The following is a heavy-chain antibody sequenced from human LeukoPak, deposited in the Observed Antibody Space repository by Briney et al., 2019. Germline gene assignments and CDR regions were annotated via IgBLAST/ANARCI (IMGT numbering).Heavy chain of an antibody. V-gene: IGHV3-9*03. Sequence: GGSLRLSCAASGFTFDDYAMHWVRQAPGKGLEWVSGISWNCGSIGYADSVKGRFTISRDNAKNSLYLQMNSLRAEDMALYYCAKAPGGYYYDSSGLFDYRGQGTLVTVSS. CDR2: ISWNCGSI. D-gene: IGHD3-22*01. CDR1: GFTFDDYA. J-gene: IGHJ4*02. CDR3: AKAPGGYYYDSSGLFDY.